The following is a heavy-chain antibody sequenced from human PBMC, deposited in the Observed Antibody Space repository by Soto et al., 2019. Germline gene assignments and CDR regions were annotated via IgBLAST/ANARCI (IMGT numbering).Heavy chain of an antibody. CDR1: GFTFSSYA. D-gene: IGHD2-8*01. V-gene: IGHV3-30-3*01. Sequence: GGSLRLSCAASGFTFSSYAMHWVRQAPGKGLEWVAVISYDGSNKYYADSVKGRFTISRDNSKNTLYLQMNSLRAEDTAVYYCARSKGVYAIQGFDYWGQGTLVTVSS. J-gene: IGHJ4*02. CDR3: ARSKGVYAIQGFDY. CDR2: ISYDGSNK.